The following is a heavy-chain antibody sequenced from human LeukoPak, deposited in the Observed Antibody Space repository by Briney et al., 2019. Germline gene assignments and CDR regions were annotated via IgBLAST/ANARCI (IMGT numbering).Heavy chain of an antibody. J-gene: IGHJ4*02. D-gene: IGHD2-2*01. Sequence: SETLSLTCTVSGYSISSGYFWAWIRQSPGKGLEWIGSIFHSGITYYNPSLKSRITISVDTSKNQFSLRLSSVTAADTAVYYCARRISTRRGETCSSTSCYFDYWGQGTLVTVSS. CDR3: ARRISTRRGETCSSTSCYFDY. V-gene: IGHV4-38-2*02. CDR1: GYSISSGYF. CDR2: IFHSGIT.